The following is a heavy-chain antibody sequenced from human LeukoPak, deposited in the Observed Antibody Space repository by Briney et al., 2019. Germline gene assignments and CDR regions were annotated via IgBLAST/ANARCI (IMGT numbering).Heavy chain of an antibody. CDR1: GFTFGNYS. D-gene: IGHD1-1*01. CDR2: ISGGTDTT. J-gene: IGHJ4*02. V-gene: IGHV3-23*01. Sequence: PGGSLRLSCAASGFTFGNYSMSWVRRAPGKGLEWVSTISGGTDTTYYADSVKGRFTISRDNSKNTLYLQMNSLRAEDTALYYCARYCTFRTCSGTKFDSWGPGTLVTVSS. CDR3: ARYCTFRTCSGTKFDS.